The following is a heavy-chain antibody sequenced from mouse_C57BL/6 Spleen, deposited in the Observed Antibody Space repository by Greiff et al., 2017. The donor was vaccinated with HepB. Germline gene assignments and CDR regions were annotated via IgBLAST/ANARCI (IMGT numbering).Heavy chain of an antibody. Sequence: QVQLQQLGPGLVQPSQSLSITCTVSGFSLTSYGVHWVRQSPGKGLEWLGVIWSGGSTDYNAAFISRLSISKDNSKSQVFFKMNSLQADDTAIYYCASYYSNSYYAMDYWGQGTSVTVSS. J-gene: IGHJ4*01. CDR2: IWSGGST. V-gene: IGHV2-2*01. CDR1: GFSLTSYG. CDR3: ASYYSNSYYAMDY. D-gene: IGHD2-5*01.